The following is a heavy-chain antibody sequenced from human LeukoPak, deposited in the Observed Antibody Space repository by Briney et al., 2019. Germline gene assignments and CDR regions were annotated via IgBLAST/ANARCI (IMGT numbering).Heavy chain of an antibody. J-gene: IGHJ6*03. Sequence: GGSLRLSCAASGFTFSSYWMSWVRQAPGKGLEWVANIKQDGSEKYYVDSVKGRFTISRDNAKNSLYLQMNSLRAEDTAVYYCAREGGGYGYYMDVWGKGTTVTISS. CDR2: IKQDGSEK. CDR3: AREGGGYGYYMDV. V-gene: IGHV3-7*01. CDR1: GFTFSSYW. D-gene: IGHD5-18*01.